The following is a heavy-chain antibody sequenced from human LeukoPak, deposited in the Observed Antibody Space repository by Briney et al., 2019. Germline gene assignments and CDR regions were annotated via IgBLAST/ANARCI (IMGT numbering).Heavy chain of an antibody. Sequence: SETLSLTCTVSGGSISNSFWSWIRQPAGKGLEWIGLISTSGNTNYNPSLKSRITMSVDTSNKQLSLRLSSVTAAGTAVYYCARDLVVPPYNWFDPWGQGTLVTVSS. D-gene: IGHD2-2*01. J-gene: IGHJ5*02. CDR3: ARDLVVPPYNWFDP. CDR1: GGSISNSF. CDR2: ISTSGNT. V-gene: IGHV4-4*07.